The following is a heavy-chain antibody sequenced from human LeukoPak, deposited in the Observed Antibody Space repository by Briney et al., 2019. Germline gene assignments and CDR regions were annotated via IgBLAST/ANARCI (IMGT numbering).Heavy chain of an antibody. D-gene: IGHD3-10*01. CDR3: ARSRVLGSGSYDWFDP. CDR1: GSSISSGGYY. J-gene: IGHJ5*02. Sequence: SETLSLTCTVSGSSISSGGYYWSWIRQHPGKGLEWIGYIYYSGSTYYNPSLKSRVTMSVDTSKNQFSLKLSSVTAADTAVYYCARSRVLGSGSYDWFDPWGQGTLVSVSS. CDR2: IYYSGST. V-gene: IGHV4-31*03.